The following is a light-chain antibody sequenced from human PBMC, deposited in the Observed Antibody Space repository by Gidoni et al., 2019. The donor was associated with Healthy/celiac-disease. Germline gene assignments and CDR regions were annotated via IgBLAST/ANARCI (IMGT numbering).Light chain of an antibody. J-gene: IGKJ5*01. V-gene: IGKV1-5*03. CDR2: KAS. CDR1: QTISNW. Sequence: DIQMTQSPSTLSAPVGDRVTITCRTSQTISNWLAWYQQKPGNAPKVLIYKASSLESGLPSIFSGSGSGTEFTLTISSLQPDDVATYYCQQYNNYSLTFGQGTRLEIK. CDR3: QQYNNYSLT.